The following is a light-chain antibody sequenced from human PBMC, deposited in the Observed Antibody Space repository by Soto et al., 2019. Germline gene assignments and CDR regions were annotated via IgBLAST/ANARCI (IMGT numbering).Light chain of an antibody. CDR2: NAS. V-gene: IGKV1-12*02. Sequence: DIQMTQSPSSVSASVGDRVTITCRASQGISSWLAWYQQKPVKAPQLLIYNASSVQSGVPSRFSGRGSGTDFSLTVSSLQPEDFATFYCQEASSFPWTFGQGTKVEVK. J-gene: IGKJ1*01. CDR3: QEASSFPWT. CDR1: QGISSW.